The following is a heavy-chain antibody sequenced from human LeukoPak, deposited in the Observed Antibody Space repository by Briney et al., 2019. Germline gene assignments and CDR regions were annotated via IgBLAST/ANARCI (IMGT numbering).Heavy chain of an antibody. V-gene: IGHV4-61*02. J-gene: IGHJ4*02. CDR2: IYTSGST. CDR3: AGCNPPMVDY. Sequence: SQTLSLTCTVSGGSISSGSYYWSWIRQPAGKGLEWIGRIYTSGSTNYNPSLKSRVTISVDTSKNQFSLKLSSVTAADTAVYYCAGCNPPMVDYWGQGTLVTVSS. CDR1: GGSISSGSYY. D-gene: IGHD1-14*01.